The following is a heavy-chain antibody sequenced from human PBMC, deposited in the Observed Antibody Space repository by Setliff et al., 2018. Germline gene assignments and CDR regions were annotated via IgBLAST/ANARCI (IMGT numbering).Heavy chain of an antibody. CDR2: IFYSGDT. CDR3: ARDRTYYGSGTYTRWFDY. CDR1: GGSVRSHY. D-gene: IGHD3-10*01. Sequence: PSETLSLTCTVSGGSVRSHYWSWIRHSPGKGLEWIGFIFYSGDTKSNPSLKSRVNMSVDTPKNQFSLQLSSVTAADTAVYYCARDRTYYGSGTYTRWFDYWGQGTLVTVSS. V-gene: IGHV4-59*02. J-gene: IGHJ4*02.